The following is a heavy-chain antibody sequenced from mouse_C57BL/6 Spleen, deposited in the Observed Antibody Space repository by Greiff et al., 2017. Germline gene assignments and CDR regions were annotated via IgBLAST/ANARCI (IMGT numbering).Heavy chain of an antibody. J-gene: IGHJ2*01. V-gene: IGHV1-82*01. CDR2: IYPGDGDT. CDR1: GYAFSSSW. D-gene: IGHD2-3*01. CDR3: AREKDGYYGY. Sequence: VQLQESGPELVKPGASVKISCKASGYAFSSSWMNWVKQRPGKGLEWIGRIYPGDGDTNYNGKFKGKATLTADKSSSTAYMRLSSLTSEDSAVYFCAREKDGYYGYWGQGTTLTVSS.